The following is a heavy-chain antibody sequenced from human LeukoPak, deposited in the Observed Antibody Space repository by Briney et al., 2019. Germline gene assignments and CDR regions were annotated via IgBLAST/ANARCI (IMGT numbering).Heavy chain of an antibody. V-gene: IGHV1-8*01. CDR1: GYTFTSYD. CDR3: ARGGSADYGDYGLFDY. D-gene: IGHD4-17*01. CDR2: MNPNSGNT. Sequence: GASVKVSCKASGYTFTSYDINWVRQATGQGLEWMGWMNPNSGNTGYAQKFQGRVTMTRNTSISTAYMELSSLRSEDTAVYYCARGGSADYGDYGLFDYWGQGTLVTVSS. J-gene: IGHJ4*02.